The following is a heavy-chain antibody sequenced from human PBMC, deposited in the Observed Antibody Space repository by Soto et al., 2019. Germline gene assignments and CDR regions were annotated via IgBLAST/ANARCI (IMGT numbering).Heavy chain of an antibody. Sequence: PSETRSLTCAVYGGSFSGYYWSWIRQPPGKGLEWIGEINHSGSTNYNPSLKSRVTVSVDTSKNQFSLKLSSVTAADTAVYYCAGVKAARPLDYWGQATLVTV. J-gene: IGHJ4*02. CDR2: INHSGST. CDR1: GGSFSGYY. CDR3: AGVKAARPLDY. D-gene: IGHD6-6*01. V-gene: IGHV4-34*01.